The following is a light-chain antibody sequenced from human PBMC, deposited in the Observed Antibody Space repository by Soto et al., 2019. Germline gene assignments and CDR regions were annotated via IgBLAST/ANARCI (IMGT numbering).Light chain of an antibody. CDR2: DAS. V-gene: IGKV3-11*01. J-gene: IGKJ1*01. Sequence: EIVVTQSPATLSSSPGERATLSCRASQRVSSHLAWYQQKPGQAPRLLIDDASNRATGIPARFSGSGSGTDFTLTISSLEPEDSAVYYCQQRADWWTFGQGTKVEV. CDR1: QRVSSH. CDR3: QQRADWWT.